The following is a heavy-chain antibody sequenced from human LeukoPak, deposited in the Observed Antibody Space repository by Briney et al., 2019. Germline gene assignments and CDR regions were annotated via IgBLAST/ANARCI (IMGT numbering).Heavy chain of an antibody. J-gene: IGHJ4*02. CDR2: MHYSGST. V-gene: IGHV4-59*01. Sequence: KPSETLSLTCSVSGGSISSYHWSWIRQPPGKGLEWIGYMHYSGSTNYNPSLKSRVTISLDTSKNQFSLKLSSVTAADTAVYYCARVNKIWECFDYWGRGTLVTVSS. CDR1: GGSISSYH. CDR3: ARVNKIWECFDY. D-gene: IGHD3-3*01.